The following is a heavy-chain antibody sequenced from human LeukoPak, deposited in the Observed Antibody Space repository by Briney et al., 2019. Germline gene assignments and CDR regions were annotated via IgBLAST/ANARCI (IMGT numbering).Heavy chain of an antibody. CDR1: GFTFSSYA. CDR3: ADKAAAGTEYYFDY. D-gene: IGHD6-13*01. J-gene: IGHJ4*02. Sequence: GGSLRLYCAASGFTFSSYAMSWVRQAPGKGLEWVSAISGSGGSTYYADSVKGRFTISRDNSKNTLYLQMNSLRAEDAAVYYCADKAAAGTEYYFDYWGQGTLVTVSS. CDR2: ISGSGGST. V-gene: IGHV3-23*01.